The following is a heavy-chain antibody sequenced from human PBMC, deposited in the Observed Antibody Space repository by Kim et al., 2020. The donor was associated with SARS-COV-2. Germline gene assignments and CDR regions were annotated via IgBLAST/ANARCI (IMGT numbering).Heavy chain of an antibody. CDR1: GFTFDDYA. V-gene: IGHV3-43*02. J-gene: IGHJ6*02. Sequence: GGSLRLSCAASGFTFDDYAMHWVRQAPGKGLEWVSLISGDGGSTYYADSVKGRFTISRDNSKNSRYLQMNSLRTEDTALYYCAKDLTGYYISFYYYYGMDVWGQGTTVTVSS. CDR2: ISGDGGST. D-gene: IGHD3-9*01. CDR3: AKDLTGYYISFYYYYGMDV.